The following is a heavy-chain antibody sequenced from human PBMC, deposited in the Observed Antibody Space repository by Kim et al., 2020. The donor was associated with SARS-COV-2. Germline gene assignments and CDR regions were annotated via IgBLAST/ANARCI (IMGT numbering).Heavy chain of an antibody. Sequence: GGSLRLSCAASGFTFSSYGMHWVRQAPGKGLEWVAVIWYDGSNKYYADSVKGRFTISRDNSKNTLYLQMNSLRAEDTAVYYCARATYYDILWPLQYWGQGTLVTVSS. V-gene: IGHV3-33*01. CDR3: ARATYYDILWPLQY. CDR2: IWYDGSNK. D-gene: IGHD3-9*01. CDR1: GFTFSSYG. J-gene: IGHJ4*02.